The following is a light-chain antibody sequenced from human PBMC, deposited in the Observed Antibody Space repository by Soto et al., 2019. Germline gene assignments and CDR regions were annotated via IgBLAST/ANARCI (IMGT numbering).Light chain of an antibody. J-gene: IGKJ1*01. CDR3: QQYNGYPWT. CDR2: YAS. CDR1: QRISTW. Sequence: DIQMTQSPSTLSASVGDRVTITCRASQRISTWLAWYQQKPGKAPKVLIYYASSLENGVPSRFSGSGSGTEFTLTITSLQPDDSATYFCQQYNGYPWTFGQGTKVDIK. V-gene: IGKV1-5*01.